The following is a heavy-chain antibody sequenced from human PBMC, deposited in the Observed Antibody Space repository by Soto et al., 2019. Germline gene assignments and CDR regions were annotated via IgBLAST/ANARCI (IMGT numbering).Heavy chain of an antibody. CDR2: VYYIGST. D-gene: IGHD6-6*01. Sequence: PSETLSLTGTVSGGAISGGGYYWSWIRQHPGKGLEWIGYVYYIGSTYYNPSLKSRVTISLDTSKNQFSLKLSSVTAADTAVYYCARGSSIAGLYYGMDVWGQGTTVTVSS. J-gene: IGHJ6*02. CDR1: GGAISGGGYY. V-gene: IGHV4-31*03. CDR3: ARGSSIAGLYYGMDV.